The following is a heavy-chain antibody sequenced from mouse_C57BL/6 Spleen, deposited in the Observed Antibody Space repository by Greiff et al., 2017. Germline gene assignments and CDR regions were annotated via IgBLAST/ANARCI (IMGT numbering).Heavy chain of an antibody. CDR1: GYTFTDYY. CDR3: ARGGDYWYFDV. Sequence: VQLQQSGAELVRPGASVKLSCKASGYTFTDYYINWVKQRPGQGLEWIARIYPGSGNTYYTEKFKGKATLTAEKSSSTAYMQLSSLTSEDSAVYFCARGGDYWYFDVWGTGTTVTVSS. V-gene: IGHV1-76*01. J-gene: IGHJ1*03. CDR2: IYPGSGNT.